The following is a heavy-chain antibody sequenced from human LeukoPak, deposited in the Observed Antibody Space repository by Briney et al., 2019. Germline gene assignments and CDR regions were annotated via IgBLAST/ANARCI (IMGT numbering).Heavy chain of an antibody. J-gene: IGHJ5*02. V-gene: IGHV1-2*02. CDR1: GYSFIGYY. CDR2: INPNSGGT. Sequence: GASVKVSCKASGYSFIGYYIHWVRQAPGQGLEWMGWINPNSGGTNYAQKFQGRVTMTRDTSISTADMELSSLRSDDTAMYYCVRDRYDFWRGVWLDPWGQGTLVTVSS. D-gene: IGHD3-3*01. CDR3: VRDRYDFWRGVWLDP.